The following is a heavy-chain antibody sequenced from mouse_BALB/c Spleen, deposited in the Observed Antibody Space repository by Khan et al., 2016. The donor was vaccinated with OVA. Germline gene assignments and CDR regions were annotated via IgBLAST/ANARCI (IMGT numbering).Heavy chain of an antibody. CDR3: VRGRSY. J-gene: IGHJ3*01. V-gene: IGHV3-2*02. CDR1: GYSITSDYA. Sequence: EVQLQESGPGLVKPSQSLSLTCTVTGYSITSDYAWNWIRQFPGNRLEWMGYINYSGSTSKKPSLKSRMSIGRDTSKNQIFLQLNSVTTEDTATYYCVRGRSYWGQGTLVTVSA. CDR2: INYSGST.